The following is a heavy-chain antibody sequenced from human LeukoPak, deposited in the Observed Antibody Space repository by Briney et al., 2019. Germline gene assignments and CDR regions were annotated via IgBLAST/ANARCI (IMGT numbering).Heavy chain of an antibody. CDR1: GYTFTGYY. CDR2: INPNSGGT. J-gene: IGHJ4*02. CDR3: ARGYSYGYGYFDY. Sequence: ASVKVSCKASGYTFTGYYMHWVRQAPGQGREGMGWINPNSGGTNYAQKFQGRVTMTRDTSISTAYMELSRLRSDDTAVYYCARGYSYGYGYFDYWGQGTLVTVSS. D-gene: IGHD5-18*01. V-gene: IGHV1-2*02.